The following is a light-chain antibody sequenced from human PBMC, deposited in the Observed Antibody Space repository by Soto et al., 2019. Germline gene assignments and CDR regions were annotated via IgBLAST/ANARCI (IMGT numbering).Light chain of an antibody. V-gene: IGKV1-17*01. CDR2: AAS. CDR1: QAITKD. J-gene: IGKJ1*01. Sequence: DIQMTKSPSSLSASVGDRVTITCRASQAITKDLSWYQQKPGEPPKRLIYAASTLHSGVPSRFSGSGSGTEFTLTISSLQPEDFATYFCLQHNSYPLTFGQGTKVEIK. CDR3: LQHNSYPLT.